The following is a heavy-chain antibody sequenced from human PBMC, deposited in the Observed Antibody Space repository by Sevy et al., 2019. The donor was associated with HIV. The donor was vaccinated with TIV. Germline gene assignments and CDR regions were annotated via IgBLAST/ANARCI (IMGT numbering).Heavy chain of an antibody. CDR1: GFTFSNYA. CDR3: AIDPFSRLPERAFDY. CDR2: IRGSGGGT. Sequence: GGSLRLSCAASGFTFSNYAMSWVRQAPGKGLEWVSAIRGSGGGTYYADSVKGRFTISRDNSKNTLYLQMSSLRAEDKAVYYCAIDPFSRLPERAFDYWGQGTLVTVSS. J-gene: IGHJ4*02. V-gene: IGHV3-23*01.